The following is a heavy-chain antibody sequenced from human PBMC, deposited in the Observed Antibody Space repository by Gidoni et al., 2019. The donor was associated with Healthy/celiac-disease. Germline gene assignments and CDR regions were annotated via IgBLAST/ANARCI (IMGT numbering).Heavy chain of an antibody. V-gene: IGHV4-31*03. CDR3: AREAAGTGRLDP. Sequence: QVQLQESGPGLVKPSQPLSLTCTVSGGSISSGGYYWSWIRQHPGKGLEWIGYIYYSGSTYYNPSLKSRVTISVDTSKNQFSLKLSSVTAADTAVYYCAREAAGTGRLDPWGQGTLVTVSS. CDR2: IYYSGST. D-gene: IGHD6-13*01. CDR1: GGSISSGGYY. J-gene: IGHJ5*02.